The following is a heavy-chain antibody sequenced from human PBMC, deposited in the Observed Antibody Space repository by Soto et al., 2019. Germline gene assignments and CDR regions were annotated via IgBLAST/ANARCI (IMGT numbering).Heavy chain of an antibody. CDR3: ARGCPVLRFLEWLRFGP. V-gene: IGHV1-69*01. CDR1: GGTFSSYA. CDR2: IIPIFGTA. Sequence: QVQLVQSGAEVKKPGSSVKVSSKASGGTFSSYAISWVRQAPGQGLEWMGGIIPIFGTANYAQKFQGRVTITADESTSTAYMELSSLRSEDTAVYYCARGCPVLRFLEWLRFGPWGQGTLVTVSS. D-gene: IGHD3-3*01. J-gene: IGHJ5*02.